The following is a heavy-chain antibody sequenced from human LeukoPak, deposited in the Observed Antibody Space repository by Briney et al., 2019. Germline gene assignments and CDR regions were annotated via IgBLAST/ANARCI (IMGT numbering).Heavy chain of an antibody. CDR2: ISGSGGST. J-gene: IGHJ4*02. D-gene: IGHD3-10*01. CDR1: GFTFSSYA. V-gene: IGHV3-23*01. Sequence: GGSLRLSCAASGFTFSSYAMSWVRQAPGKGLEWVSAISGSGGSTYYADSVKGRFTISRDNSKNTLYLQMNSLRAEDTAVYYCAKDRGSGSYYNHFDYWGQGTLVTVSS. CDR3: AKDRGSGSYYNHFDY.